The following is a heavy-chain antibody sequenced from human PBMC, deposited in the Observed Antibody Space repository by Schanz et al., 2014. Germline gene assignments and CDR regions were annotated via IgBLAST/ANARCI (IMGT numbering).Heavy chain of an antibody. J-gene: IGHJ3*01. V-gene: IGHV1-46*01. D-gene: IGHD3-9*01. CDR1: GYTFTSYY. Sequence: QVQLVQSGAEVKKPGASVKVSCKASGYTFTSYYMHWVRQAPGQGLEWMGIINPSGGSTSYAQKFQGRVTMTTDTSTSTAYMELRNVRYDDTAVYYCARETTIITGGAFDVWGQGTMVTVSS. CDR2: INPSGGST. CDR3: ARETTIITGGAFDV.